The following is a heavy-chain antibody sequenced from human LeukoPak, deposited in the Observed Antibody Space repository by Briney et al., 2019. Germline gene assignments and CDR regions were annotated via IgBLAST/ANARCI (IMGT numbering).Heavy chain of an antibody. CDR2: IKEDGSVK. Sequence: GGSLRLSCAASGFTFSSFWMIWVRQAPGKGLEWVANIKEDGSVKNYVDSVKGRFTISRDNAKNSLYLQMNSLRAEDTAVYYCARDWGVVAAGYYYYYGMDVWGQGTTVTVSS. V-gene: IGHV3-7*03. CDR3: ARDWGVVAAGYYYYYGMDV. CDR1: GFTFSSFW. D-gene: IGHD2-15*01. J-gene: IGHJ6*02.